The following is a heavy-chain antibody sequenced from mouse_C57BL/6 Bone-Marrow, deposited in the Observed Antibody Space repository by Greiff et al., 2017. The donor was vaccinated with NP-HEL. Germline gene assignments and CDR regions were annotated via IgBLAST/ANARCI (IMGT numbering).Heavy chain of an antibody. Sequence: VQLQQSGAELVRPGASVKLSCTASGFNIKDDYMHWVKQRPEQGLEWIGWIDPENGDTEYASKFQGKATITADTSSNTAYLQLSSLTSEDTAVYYCTTLGTTVVAMDYWGQGTSVTVSS. CDR3: TTLGTTVVAMDY. J-gene: IGHJ4*01. CDR2: IDPENGDT. V-gene: IGHV14-4*01. CDR1: GFNIKDDY. D-gene: IGHD1-1*01.